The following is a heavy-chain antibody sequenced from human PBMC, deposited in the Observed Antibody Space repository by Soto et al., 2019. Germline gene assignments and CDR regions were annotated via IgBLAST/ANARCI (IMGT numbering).Heavy chain of an antibody. CDR2: TYYRSKWYN. V-gene: IGHV6-1*01. J-gene: IGHJ4*02. D-gene: IGHD1-1*01. Sequence: TLSLTCAISGDSVSSKSAAWNWVRQSPSRGLEWLGRTYYRSKWYNEYALSVKGRITVNPDTSKNQFSLQLSSVTPEDAAVYYCARTTSVFDYWGQGSQGTGPS. CDR1: GDSVSSKSAA. CDR3: ARTTSVFDY.